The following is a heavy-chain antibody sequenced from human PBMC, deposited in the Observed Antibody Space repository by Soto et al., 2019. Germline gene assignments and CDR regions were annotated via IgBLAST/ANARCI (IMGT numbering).Heavy chain of an antibody. Sequence: GGSLRLSCAASGFTFSSYTMNWVRQAPGKGLEWVAFICNGGSNKYYADSVKGRFTISRDNSKNTLYLQMNSLRAEDTAWYYCAREGGSCYFDYWGQGTLVTVSS. V-gene: IGHV3-30-3*01. CDR3: AREGGSCYFDY. CDR2: ICNGGSNK. CDR1: GFTFSSYT. J-gene: IGHJ4*02. D-gene: IGHD2-15*01.